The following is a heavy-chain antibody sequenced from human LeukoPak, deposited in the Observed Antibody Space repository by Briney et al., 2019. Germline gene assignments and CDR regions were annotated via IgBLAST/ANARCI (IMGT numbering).Heavy chain of an antibody. CDR1: GFTFSSYA. V-gene: IGHV3-30-3*01. CDR2: ISYDGSNK. J-gene: IGHJ4*02. D-gene: IGHD2-21*02. CDR3: ARDARGAYCGGDCSPYFDY. Sequence: GGSLRLSCAASGFTFSSYAMHWVRQAPGKGLEWVAVISYDGSNKYYADSVKGRLTISRDNSKNTLYLQMNSLRAEDTAVYYCARDARGAYCGGDCSPYFDYWGQGTLVTVSS.